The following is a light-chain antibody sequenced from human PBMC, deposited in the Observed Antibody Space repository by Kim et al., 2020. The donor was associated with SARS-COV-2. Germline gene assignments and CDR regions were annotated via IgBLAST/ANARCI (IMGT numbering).Light chain of an antibody. CDR3: HHYGRSPPMYT. CDR2: GAS. V-gene: IGKV3-20*01. CDR1: QSVISTS. J-gene: IGKJ2*01. Sequence: PGERATLSCRASQSVISTSLAWYQQRPGQAPMLVIYGASSRATDIPDRFSGSGSGTDFTLTISRLEPEDSAMYYCHHYGRSPPMYTFGQGTKLEI.